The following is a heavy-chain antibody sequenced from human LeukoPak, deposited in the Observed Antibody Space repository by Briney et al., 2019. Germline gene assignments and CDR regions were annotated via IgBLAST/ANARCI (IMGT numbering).Heavy chain of an antibody. Sequence: ASVKVSCKASGYTFNRNHMHWVRQAPRQGPEWMGIIKTGGGSTSYAQKFQGRVTMTRDTSTSTVYMELSSLRSDDTAVYYCARDSNTWSFDYWGQGTLVTVSS. V-gene: IGHV1-46*02. J-gene: IGHJ4*02. CDR3: ARDSNTWSFDY. CDR2: IKTGGGST. CDR1: GYTFNRNH. D-gene: IGHD2-15*01.